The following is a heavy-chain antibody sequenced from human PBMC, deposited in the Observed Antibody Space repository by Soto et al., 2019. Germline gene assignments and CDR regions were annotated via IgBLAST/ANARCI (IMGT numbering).Heavy chain of an antibody. V-gene: IGHV1-69*13. Sequence: SVKVSCKASGGTFSSYAISWVRQAPGQGLEWMGGIIPIFGTANYAQKFQGRVTITADESTSTAYMELSSLRSEDTAVYYCAREQDTAMVTDYYYGMDVWGQGTTVNVSS. CDR2: IIPIFGTA. J-gene: IGHJ6*02. CDR3: AREQDTAMVTDYYYGMDV. CDR1: GGTFSSYA. D-gene: IGHD5-18*01.